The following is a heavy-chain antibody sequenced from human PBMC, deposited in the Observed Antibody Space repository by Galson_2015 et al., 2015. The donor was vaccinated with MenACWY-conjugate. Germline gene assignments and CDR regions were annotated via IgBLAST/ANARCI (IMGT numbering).Heavy chain of an antibody. D-gene: IGHD3-10*01. CDR3: ARDVLLWFGEFDF. CDR2: INAGNGNT. V-gene: IGHV1-3*01. CDR1: GYTFTTYA. J-gene: IGHJ4*02. Sequence: SVKVSCKASGYTFTTYAMHWARQAPGQRLEWMGWINAGNGNTKYSQKFQGRVTITRDTSASTAYMELSSLRSEDTALYYCARDVLLWFGEFDFWGQGTLVTVSS.